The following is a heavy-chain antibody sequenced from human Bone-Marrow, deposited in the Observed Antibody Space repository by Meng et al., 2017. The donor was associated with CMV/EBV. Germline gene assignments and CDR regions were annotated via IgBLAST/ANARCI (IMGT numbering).Heavy chain of an antibody. CDR3: AGGGGSVDY. V-gene: IGHV1-18*04. D-gene: IGHD3-16*01. CDR2: ISAYNGNT. CDR1: GYTFTGYY. J-gene: IGHJ4*02. Sequence: ASVKVSCKASGYTFTGYYMHWVRQAPGQGLEWMGWISAYNGNTNYAQKLQGRVTMTTDTSTSTAYMGMRSLRSEDTAVYYCAGGGGSVDYWGQGTLVTVSS.